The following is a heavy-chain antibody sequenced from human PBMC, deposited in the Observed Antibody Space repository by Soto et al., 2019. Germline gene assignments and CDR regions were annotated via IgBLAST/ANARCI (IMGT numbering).Heavy chain of an antibody. D-gene: IGHD2-2*03. V-gene: IGHV1-69*13. CDR3: GSVGYCSSTNCLFYYYHYGMDV. CDR2: IIPIFGTT. J-gene: IGHJ6*02. Sequence: GASVKVSCKASGGTFSSHATSWVRQAPGRGLEWMGGIIPIFGTTNYAQNFRARVTITADESTSTAYMELSSLTSEDTAVYYCGSVGYCSSTNCLFYYYHYGMDVWGQGTTVTVSS. CDR1: GGTFSSHA.